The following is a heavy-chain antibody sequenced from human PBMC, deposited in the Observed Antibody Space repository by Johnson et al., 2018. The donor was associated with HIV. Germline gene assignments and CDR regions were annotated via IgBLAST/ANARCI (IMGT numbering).Heavy chain of an antibody. CDR2: ISYDGSNK. CDR3: AKGAYAFDI. Sequence: QVQLLESGGGVVQPGRSLRLSCAASGFTFSSYGMHWVRQAPGKGLEWVAVISYDGSNKYYADFVKGRFTISRDNSKNTLYLQMNSLRAEDTAVYYCAKGAYAFDIWGQGTMVTVSS. V-gene: IGHV3-30*18. CDR1: GFTFSSYG. J-gene: IGHJ3*02.